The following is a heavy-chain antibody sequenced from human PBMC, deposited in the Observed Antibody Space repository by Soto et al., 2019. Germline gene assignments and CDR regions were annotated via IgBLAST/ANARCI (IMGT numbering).Heavy chain of an antibody. Sequence: EVQLLESGGGLVQPGGSLRLSCAASGFTFSSYAMSWVRQAPGKGLEWVSDISGSGGSTYYADSVKGRFTISRDNSKNTLYLQMNSLRAEDTAVYYCAKVRQLWLWYFDYWGQGTLVTVSS. D-gene: IGHD5-18*01. V-gene: IGHV3-23*01. CDR1: GFTFSSYA. CDR2: ISGSGGST. J-gene: IGHJ4*02. CDR3: AKVRQLWLWYFDY.